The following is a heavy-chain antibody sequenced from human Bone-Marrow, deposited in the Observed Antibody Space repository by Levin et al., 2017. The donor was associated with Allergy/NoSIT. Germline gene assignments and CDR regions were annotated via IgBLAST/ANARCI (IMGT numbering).Heavy chain of an antibody. Sequence: GGSLRLSCAASGFTFSTYAMSWVRQAPGKGPEWVSAISDNARNTYYADSVKGRFTISRDNSKNTLYLQMNSLGADDTALYYCAKDRVYCGGGRCPFDYWGQGTLVTVSS. D-gene: IGHD2-15*01. CDR1: GFTFSTYA. CDR3: AKDRVYCGGGRCPFDY. J-gene: IGHJ4*02. CDR2: ISDNARNT. V-gene: IGHV3-23*01.